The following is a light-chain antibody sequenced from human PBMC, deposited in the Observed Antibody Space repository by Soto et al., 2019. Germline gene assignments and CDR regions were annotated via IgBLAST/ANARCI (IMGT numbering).Light chain of an antibody. Sequence: DIQMTQSPSSLSASVGDRVTITCRASQAITNYLAWYQQKPGKPPKLLIFSASTLESGVPSRFSGSGSGTEFTLTVSSLQPEDVATYYCQHYISVPRTFGQGTKVEI. CDR3: QHYISVPRT. V-gene: IGKV1-27*01. J-gene: IGKJ1*01. CDR1: QAITNY. CDR2: SAS.